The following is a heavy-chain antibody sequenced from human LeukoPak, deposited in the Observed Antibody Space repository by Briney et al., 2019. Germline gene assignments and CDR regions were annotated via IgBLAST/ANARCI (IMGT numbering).Heavy chain of an antibody. V-gene: IGHV3-23*01. Sequence: GGSLRLSCAASGFTFSNYAMSWVRQAPGKGLEWVSSISGSGGSTYYADSAKGRFTISRDNSKNTVHLQMNSLRAEDTAVYYCAKLTTWLQQHNFDYWGQGTLVTVSS. D-gene: IGHD5-24*01. CDR3: AKLTTWLQQHNFDY. CDR1: GFTFSNYA. CDR2: ISGSGGST. J-gene: IGHJ4*02.